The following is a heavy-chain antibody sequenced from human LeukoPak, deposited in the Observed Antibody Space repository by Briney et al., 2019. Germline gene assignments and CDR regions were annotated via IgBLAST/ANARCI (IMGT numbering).Heavy chain of an antibody. CDR2: ISSGGTTI. J-gene: IGHJ4*02. CDR1: GFSFSDYY. D-gene: IGHD3-22*01. CDR3: ARPPEWHYYDSSGYSDY. Sequence: GGSLRLSCAASGFSFSDYYMSWIRQAPGKGLEWVSYISSGGTTIYYADSVKGRFTISRDNAKNSLYLQMNSLRAEDTAVYYCARPPEWHYYDSSGYSDYWGQGTLVTVSS. V-gene: IGHV3-11*01.